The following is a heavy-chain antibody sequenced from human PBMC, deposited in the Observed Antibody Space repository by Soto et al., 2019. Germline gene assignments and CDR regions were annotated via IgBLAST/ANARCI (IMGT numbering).Heavy chain of an antibody. V-gene: IGHV2-5*02. Sequence: QITLKESGPSLVKPTQTLTLTCTFSGFSLSTGGVGVGWIRQPPGKALEWLALIYWDDDKRYSPSLRSRLTVTQDSSKNQVVLPMTTMDPVDTATYYCAHSRCGGDCLQSYSSHYYYGMDVWGQGTTVTVSS. J-gene: IGHJ6*02. CDR1: GFSLSTGGVG. CDR2: IYWDDDK. CDR3: AHSRCGGDCLQSYSSHYYYGMDV. D-gene: IGHD2-21*02.